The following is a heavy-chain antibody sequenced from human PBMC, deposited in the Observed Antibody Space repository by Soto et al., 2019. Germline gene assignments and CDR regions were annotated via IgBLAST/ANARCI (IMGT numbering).Heavy chain of an antibody. CDR2: ISGSGVST. D-gene: IGHD2-2*01. CDR3: KRDLQPYCSSSSCSEKWFDP. Sequence: GGSLRLSCAASGFTFSSYSINWVRQAPWKGLEWVSVISGSGVSTYYADSVKGRFTISRDSSKNTLYLQMNSLRAEDTAVYYCKRDLQPYCSSSSCSEKWFDPWGQGTLVTVSS. J-gene: IGHJ5*02. V-gene: IGHV3-23*01. CDR1: GFTFSSYS.